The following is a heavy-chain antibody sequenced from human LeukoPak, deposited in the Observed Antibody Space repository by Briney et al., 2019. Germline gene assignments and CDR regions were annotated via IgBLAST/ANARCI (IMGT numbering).Heavy chain of an antibody. CDR3: AKDRARSSSWAPDYFDY. J-gene: IGHJ4*02. D-gene: IGHD6-13*01. Sequence: PGGSLRLSCAASGSTFSSYGMSWARQAPGKGLEWVSAISGSGGSTYYADSVKGRFTISRDNSKNTLYLQMNSLRAEDTAVYYCAKDRARSSSWAPDYFDYWGQGTLVTVSS. V-gene: IGHV3-23*01. CDR1: GSTFSSYG. CDR2: ISGSGGST.